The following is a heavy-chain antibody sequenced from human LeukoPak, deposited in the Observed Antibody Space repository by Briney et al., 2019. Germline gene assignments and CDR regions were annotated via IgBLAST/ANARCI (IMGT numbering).Heavy chain of an antibody. D-gene: IGHD3-22*01. CDR1: GFTFSSYA. CDR3: ARVYYYDSSAYFGY. V-gene: IGHV3-23*01. J-gene: IGHJ4*02. CDR2: ISGSGGST. Sequence: PGGSLRLSCAASGFTFSSYAMSWVRQSPRKGLEWVSSISGSGGSTYYADSVKGRFTPSRHNSKHTTYLRMTSQRAEESSVAYCARVYYYDSSAYFGYWSQGTLITVSS.